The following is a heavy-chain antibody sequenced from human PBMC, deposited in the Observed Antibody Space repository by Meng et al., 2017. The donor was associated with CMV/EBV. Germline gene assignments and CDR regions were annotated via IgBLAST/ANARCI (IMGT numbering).Heavy chain of an antibody. D-gene: IGHD5-24*01. J-gene: IGHJ4*02. V-gene: IGHV1-2*02. CDR2: INPNSGST. CDR1: GYTFTGYY. CDR3: ARGDGYKDLDY. Sequence: SCKASGYTFTGYYVHWVRQAPGQGLEWMGWINPNSGSTNYAQKFQGRVTMTRDTSISTAYMELSRLRSDDTAVYYCARGDGYKDLDYWGQGTLVTVSS.